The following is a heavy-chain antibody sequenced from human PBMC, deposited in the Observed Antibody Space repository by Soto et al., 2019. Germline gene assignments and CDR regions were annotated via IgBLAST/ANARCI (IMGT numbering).Heavy chain of an antibody. CDR1: GYTFTGYY. Sequence: ASVKVSCKASGYTFTGYYMHWVRQAPGQGLEWMGWINPNSGGTNYAQKFQGWVTMTRDTSISTAYMELSRLRSDDTAVYYCANGGLELRLYYYGMDVWGQGTTVTVSS. CDR3: ANGGLELRLYYYGMDV. V-gene: IGHV1-2*04. CDR2: INPNSGGT. J-gene: IGHJ6*02. D-gene: IGHD1-7*01.